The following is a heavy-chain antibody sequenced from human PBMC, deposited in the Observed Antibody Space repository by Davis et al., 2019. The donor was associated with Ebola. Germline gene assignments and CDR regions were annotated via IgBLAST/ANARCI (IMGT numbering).Heavy chain of an antibody. V-gene: IGHV1-18*03. Sequence: AASVKVSCKASGYTFTSYGISWVRQAPGQGLEWMGWISAYNGNTNYAQKLQGRVTMTTDTSTSTAYMEVGSLRSDDMAVYYCARAQFPTTSDHWGQGTLVTVSS. CDR2: ISAYNGNT. J-gene: IGHJ4*02. CDR1: GYTFTSYG. D-gene: IGHD1-1*01. CDR3: ARAQFPTTSDH.